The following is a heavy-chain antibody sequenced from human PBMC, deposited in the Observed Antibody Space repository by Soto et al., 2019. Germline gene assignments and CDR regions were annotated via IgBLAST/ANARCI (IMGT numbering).Heavy chain of an antibody. CDR1: GGSISSYY. Sequence: SETLSLTCTVSGGSISSYYWSWIRQPPGKGLEWIGYIYYSGSTNYNPSLKSRVTISVDTSKNQFSLKLSSVTAADTAVYYCARVTTAMAPYFDYWGQGTLVTVYS. V-gene: IGHV4-59*01. J-gene: IGHJ4*02. CDR2: IYYSGST. CDR3: ARVTTAMAPYFDY. D-gene: IGHD5-18*01.